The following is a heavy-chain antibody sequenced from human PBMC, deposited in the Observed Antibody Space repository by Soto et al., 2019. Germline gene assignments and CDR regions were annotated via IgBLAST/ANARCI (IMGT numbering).Heavy chain of an antibody. CDR1: GFTFSSYA. CDR3: GRVGAGLAAAGGLGAFDI. J-gene: IGHJ3*02. CDR2: ISYDGSNK. V-gene: IGHV3-30-3*01. Sequence: GGSLRLSCAASGFTFSSYAMHWVRQAPGKGLEWVAVISYDGSNKYYADSVKGRFTISRDNSKNTLYLQMNSLRAEDTAVYYCGRVGAGLAAAGGLGAFDIWGQGTMVTVSS. D-gene: IGHD6-13*01.